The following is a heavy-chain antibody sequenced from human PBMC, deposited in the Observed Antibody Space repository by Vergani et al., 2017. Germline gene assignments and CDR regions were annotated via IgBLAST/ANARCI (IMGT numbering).Heavy chain of an antibody. V-gene: IGHV3-21*01. J-gene: IGHJ4*02. CDR2: ISSSSSYI. CDR3: ARDPLAYSSSWFDY. D-gene: IGHD6-13*01. CDR1: GFTFSSYS. Sequence: EVQLVESGGGLVKPGGSLRLSCAASGFTFSSYSMNWVRRAPGKGLEWVSSISSSSSYIYYADSVKGRFTISRDNAKTSLYLQMNSLRAEDTAVYYCARDPLAYSSSWFDYWGQGTLVTVSS.